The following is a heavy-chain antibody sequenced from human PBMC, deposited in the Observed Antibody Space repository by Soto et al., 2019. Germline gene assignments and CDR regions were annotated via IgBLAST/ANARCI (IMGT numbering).Heavy chain of an antibody. J-gene: IGHJ6*02. CDR1: GFTFSSYA. V-gene: IGHV3-23*01. CDR3: ATPRYCSGGNCLYDYYGMDV. D-gene: IGHD2-15*01. Sequence: GSLRLSCADSGFTFSSYAMSWVRQTPGKGLEWGSGIRGSGGSTYYADSVKGRFTISRDNSKNTLYLQMNSLRAEDTAVYYCATPRYCSGGNCLYDYYGMDVWGQGTTVTVSS. CDR2: IRGSGGST.